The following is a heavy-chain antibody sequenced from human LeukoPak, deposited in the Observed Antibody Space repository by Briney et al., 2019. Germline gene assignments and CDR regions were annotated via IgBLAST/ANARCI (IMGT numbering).Heavy chain of an antibody. CDR3: ARDPMDYYDSSGYYYYFQH. Sequence: ASVKVSCKASGGTFSSYAISWVRQAPGQGLEWMGGIIPIFGTANYAQKFQGRVTITADESMSTAYMELSSLRSEDTAVYYCARDPMDYYDSSGYYYYFQHWGQGTLVTVSS. V-gene: IGHV1-69*01. CDR1: GGTFSSYA. J-gene: IGHJ1*01. CDR2: IIPIFGTA. D-gene: IGHD3-22*01.